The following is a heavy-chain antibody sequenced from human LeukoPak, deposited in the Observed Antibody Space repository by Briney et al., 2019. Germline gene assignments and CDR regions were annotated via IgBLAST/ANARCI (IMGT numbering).Heavy chain of an antibody. J-gene: IGHJ4*02. CDR2: ITSSGSTI. CDR1: GFTFSSYE. CDR3: ASAVSSDVWGSYRYTLDN. V-gene: IGHV3-48*03. D-gene: IGHD3-16*02. Sequence: GGSLRLSCAASGFTFSSYEMNWVRQAPGKGLEWVSYITSSGSTIFYADSVKGRFTISRDNAKNSLYLQMNSLRAEDTAVYYCASAVSSDVWGSYRYTLDNWGQGTLVTVSS.